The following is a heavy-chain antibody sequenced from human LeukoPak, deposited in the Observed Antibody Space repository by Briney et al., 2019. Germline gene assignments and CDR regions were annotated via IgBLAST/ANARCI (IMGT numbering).Heavy chain of an antibody. Sequence: PGGSLRLSCTASGFTFGDYAMSWVHQAPGKGLEWVGFIRSKAYGGTTEYAASVKGRFTISRDDSKSIAYLQMNSLKTEDTAVYYCTRTAMAPLYYYYYGMDVGGKGTTVTVSS. D-gene: IGHD5-18*01. V-gene: IGHV3-49*04. J-gene: IGHJ6*04. CDR1: GFTFGDYA. CDR3: TRTAMAPLYYYYYGMDV. CDR2: IRSKAYGGTT.